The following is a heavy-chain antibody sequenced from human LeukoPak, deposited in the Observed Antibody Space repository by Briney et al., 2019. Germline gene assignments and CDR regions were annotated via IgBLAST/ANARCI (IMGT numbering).Heavy chain of an antibody. Sequence: GASVKVSCKASGDTFSNYAVTWVRQAPGQGLEWMGGNIPILATTNYAQKFQGKVTITADDSTSTAFMEVNSLRSEDTAVYYCAREDFLEWPSGVYDVWGHGTMVTVSS. CDR1: GDTFSNYA. V-gene: IGHV1-69*13. CDR3: AREDFLEWPSGVYDV. D-gene: IGHD3-3*01. J-gene: IGHJ3*01. CDR2: NIPILATT.